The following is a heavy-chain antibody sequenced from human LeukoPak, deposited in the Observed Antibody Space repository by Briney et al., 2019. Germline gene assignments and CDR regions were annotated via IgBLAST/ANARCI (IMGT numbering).Heavy chain of an antibody. CDR1: GGSISSYY. CDR2: IYYSGST. CDR3: ARTYYYDSSGSPYDWFDP. V-gene: IGHV4-59*08. Sequence: SETLSLTCTVSGGSISSYYWSWIRQPPGKGLEWIGCIYYSGSTNYNPSLKSRVTISVDTSKNQFSLKLSSVTAADTAVYYCARTYYYDSSGSPYDWFDPWGQGTLVTVSS. J-gene: IGHJ5*02. D-gene: IGHD3-22*01.